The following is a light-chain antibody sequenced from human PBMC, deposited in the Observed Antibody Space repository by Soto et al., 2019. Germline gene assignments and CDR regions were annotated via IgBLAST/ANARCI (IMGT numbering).Light chain of an antibody. CDR3: QSYDSSLSVLYV. V-gene: IGLV1-40*01. CDR2: GNS. Sequence: QSVLTQSPSVSGAPGQRVTISCTGSSSNIGAGYDVHWYQHLPGTAPKLLIYGNSNRPSGVPDRFSGSKSGTSASLAITGLQAEDEADYYCQSYDSSLSVLYVFGTGTKVTVL. J-gene: IGLJ1*01. CDR1: SSNIGAGYD.